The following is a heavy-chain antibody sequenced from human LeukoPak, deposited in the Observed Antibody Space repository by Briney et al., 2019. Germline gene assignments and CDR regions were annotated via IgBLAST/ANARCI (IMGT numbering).Heavy chain of an antibody. CDR2: VNPDSGDT. D-gene: IGHD1-1*01. CDR3: TRDWTY. J-gene: IGHJ4*02. CDR1: GYTFTNYD. V-gene: IGHV1-8*01. Sequence: ASVKVSCKTSGYTFTNYDIHWVRQAAGQGLEWMGWVNPDSGDTGFAQKFQGRLTITTNTSARIAYMEMSGLTSEDTAVYYCTRDWTYWGPGTLVAVSS.